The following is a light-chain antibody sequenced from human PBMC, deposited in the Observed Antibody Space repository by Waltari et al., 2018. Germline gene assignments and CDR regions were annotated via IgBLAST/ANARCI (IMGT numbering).Light chain of an antibody. J-gene: IGKJ1*01. Sequence: IQMTQSPSSLSASVGDKVTITCRASQSIGSNLAWYQQKPGKVPKLLIYAASTLKSEVPSRVSGSGSGTDFTLTISSLQPEDVATYYCQKCDSAPRTFGQGTKVEIK. CDR3: QKCDSAPRT. CDR1: QSIGSN. V-gene: IGKV1-27*01. CDR2: AAS.